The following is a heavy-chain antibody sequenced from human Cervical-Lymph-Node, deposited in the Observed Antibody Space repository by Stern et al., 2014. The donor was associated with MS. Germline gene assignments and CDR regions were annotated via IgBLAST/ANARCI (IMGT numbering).Heavy chain of an antibody. V-gene: IGHV3-74*02. Sequence: EVQLVESGGGLVQPGGSLRLSCAASGFSFSSYWMHWVRQAPGKGLVWVSRIDSDGSTTGYADSVKGRFTISRENAKNTLYLQMNSLRAEDTAVYYCATLGWADYWGQGTLVTVSS. J-gene: IGHJ4*02. CDR1: GFSFSSYW. CDR2: IDSDGSTT. CDR3: ATLGWADY. D-gene: IGHD5-24*01.